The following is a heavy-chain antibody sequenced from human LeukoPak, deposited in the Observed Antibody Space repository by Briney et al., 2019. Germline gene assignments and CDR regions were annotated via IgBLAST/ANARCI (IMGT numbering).Heavy chain of an antibody. CDR2: ISGSSGYT. V-gene: IGHV3-11*06. CDR3: ARDVENYYVTFDP. Sequence: PGGSLRLSCAASGFTFSDYYMSWIRQAPGKGLEWVSYISGSSGYTNYADSVKGRFTISRDNAKNSLYLQMNSLRAEDTAVYYCARDVENYYVTFDPWGQGTLVTVSS. D-gene: IGHD3-10*02. CDR1: GFTFSDYY. J-gene: IGHJ5*02.